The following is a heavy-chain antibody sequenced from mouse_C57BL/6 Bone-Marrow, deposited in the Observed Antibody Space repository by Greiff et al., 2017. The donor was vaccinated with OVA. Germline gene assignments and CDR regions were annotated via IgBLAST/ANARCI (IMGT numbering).Heavy chain of an antibody. D-gene: IGHD1-1*01. CDR2: LYWDDDK. J-gene: IGHJ4*01. Sequence: QVTLKESGPGILQSSQTLSLTCSFSGFSLNTSNMGVSWIRQPSGMALEWLAHLYWDDDKRYNPSLKSRLTISKHTSRNQVFLKITSVDTADTATYYCALRGSYGTRGYYAIDYWGQGTADTVSS. CDR1: GFSLNTSNMG. V-gene: IGHV8-12*01. CDR3: ALRGSYGTRGYYAIDY.